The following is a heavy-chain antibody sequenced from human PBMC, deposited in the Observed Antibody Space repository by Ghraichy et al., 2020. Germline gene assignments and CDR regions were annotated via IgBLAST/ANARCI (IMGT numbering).Heavy chain of an antibody. V-gene: IGHV3-23*01. J-gene: IGHJ4*02. CDR3: AKDRSPGYSYGRAFDY. CDR1: GFTFSNYA. CDR2: LSISGDST. Sequence: GGSLRLSCAAFGFTFSNYAMSWVRQAPGKGLEWVSALSISGDSTYYAGSVKGRFAISRDNSQNTLYLQMNSLRAEDTAVYYCAKDRSPGYSYGRAFDYWGQGTLITVSS. D-gene: IGHD5-18*01.